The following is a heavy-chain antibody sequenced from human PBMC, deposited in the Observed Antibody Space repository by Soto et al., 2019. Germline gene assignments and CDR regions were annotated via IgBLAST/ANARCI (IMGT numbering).Heavy chain of an antibody. J-gene: IGHJ4*02. Sequence: PSETLSLTCAVYGGSFSGYYWSWIRQPPGKGLEWIGEINHSGSTNYNPSLKSRVTISVDTSKNQFSLKLSSVTAADTAVFYCARGRPPKRSIAARPGYFDYWGQGTLVTVSS. V-gene: IGHV4-34*01. D-gene: IGHD6-6*01. CDR3: ARGRPPKRSIAARPGYFDY. CDR2: INHSGST. CDR1: GGSFSGYY.